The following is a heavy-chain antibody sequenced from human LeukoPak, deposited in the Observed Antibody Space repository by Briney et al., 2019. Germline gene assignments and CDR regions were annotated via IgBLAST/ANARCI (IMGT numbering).Heavy chain of an antibody. J-gene: IGHJ6*02. Sequence: GGSLRLSCAASGFTFNTHPMSWVRQAPGKGLEWVSSISGSGANTYYPDSVRGRFTISRDNSKNTLYLQMNSLRAEDTAVYYCANPPLPAVIGYYYYNMDVWGQGTTVTVSS. CDR1: GFTFNTHP. D-gene: IGHD1-14*01. CDR3: ANPPLPAVIGYYYYNMDV. CDR2: ISGSGANT. V-gene: IGHV3-23*01.